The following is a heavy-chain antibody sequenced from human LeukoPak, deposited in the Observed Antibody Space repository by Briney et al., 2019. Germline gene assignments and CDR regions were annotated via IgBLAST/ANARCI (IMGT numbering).Heavy chain of an antibody. CDR2: ISGSGGST. CDR1: GFTFSSYA. V-gene: IGHV3-23*01. Sequence: GGSLRLSCAASGFTFSSYAMSWVRQAPGKGLEWVSAISGSGGSTYYADSVKGRFTISRDHSKNTLYLQMNSLRAEDTAVYYRAKTRPLDSSSWSHGDYWGQGTLVTVSS. D-gene: IGHD6-13*01. CDR3: AKTRPLDSSSWSHGDY. J-gene: IGHJ4*02.